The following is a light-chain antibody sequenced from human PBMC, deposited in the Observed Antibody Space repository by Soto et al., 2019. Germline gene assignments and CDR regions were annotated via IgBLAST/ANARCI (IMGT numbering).Light chain of an antibody. V-gene: IGLV2-23*02. CDR2: EVS. CDR1: SSDVGSYNL. Sequence: QSALTQPASVSGSPGQSITICCTGTSSDVGSYNLVSWYQQHPGKAPKLMIYEVSKRPSGVSNRFSGSKSGNTASLTISGIQAEDEADYYCCSYAGSSTLFGGGTKVTVL. J-gene: IGLJ2*01. CDR3: CSYAGSSTL.